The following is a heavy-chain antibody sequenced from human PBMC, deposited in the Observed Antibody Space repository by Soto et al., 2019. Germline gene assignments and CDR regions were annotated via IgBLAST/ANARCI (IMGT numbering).Heavy chain of an antibody. CDR1: GYTFTSYG. J-gene: IGHJ6*02. Sequence: ASVKVSCKASGYTFTSYGISWVRQAPGQGLEWMGWISAYNGNTNYAQKLQGRVTMTTDTSTSTAYMELRSLRSDDTAVYYCARDNFGVVIPSTYYYYYGMDVWGQGTTVTVSS. CDR3: ARDNFGVVIPSTYYYYYGMDV. CDR2: ISAYNGNT. D-gene: IGHD3-3*01. V-gene: IGHV1-18*01.